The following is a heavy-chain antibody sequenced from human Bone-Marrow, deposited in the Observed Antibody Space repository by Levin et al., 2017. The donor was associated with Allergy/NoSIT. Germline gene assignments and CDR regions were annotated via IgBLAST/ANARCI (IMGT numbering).Heavy chain of an antibody. CDR3: ARVPQYCSSTSCYTHYYYGMDV. CDR1: GFTFSDYY. V-gene: IGHV3-11*01. D-gene: IGHD2-2*02. CDR2: ISSSGSTI. Sequence: SCAASGFTFSDYYMSWIRQAPGKGLEWVSYISSSGSTIYYADSVKGRFTISRDNAKNSLYLQMNSLRAEDTAVYYCARVPQYCSSTSCYTHYYYGMDVWGQGTTVTVSS. J-gene: IGHJ6*02.